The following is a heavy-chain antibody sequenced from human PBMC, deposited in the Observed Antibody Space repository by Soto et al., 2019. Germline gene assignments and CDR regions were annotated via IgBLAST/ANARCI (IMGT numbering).Heavy chain of an antibody. Sequence: EVQLLESGGGLVQPGGSLRLSCAASGFTFSSYAMNWVRQAPGKGLEWVSVTSGSGSTYYADSVKGRFTISRDNSKNTLYLQMNSLRAEDTAVYYCPRRSSGWYFDYWGQGTLVTVSS. J-gene: IGHJ4*02. CDR1: GFTFSSYA. CDR3: PRRSSGWYFDY. V-gene: IGHV3-23*01. D-gene: IGHD6-19*01. CDR2: TSGSGST.